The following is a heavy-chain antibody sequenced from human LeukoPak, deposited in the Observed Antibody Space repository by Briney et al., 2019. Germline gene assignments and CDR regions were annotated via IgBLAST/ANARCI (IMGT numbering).Heavy chain of an antibody. V-gene: IGHV4/OR15-8*01. D-gene: IGHD2-2*01. J-gene: IGHJ6*03. Sequence: SETLSLTCSVSGGSMSDSITWGWVRQPPGKGLEWLANIHDDDRTAPNPSLRSRLTISQDRSKNQFSLKVSSVTAADTAVYYCARVGGCSSISCSWKYYNYYMDVWGKGTTVTVSS. CDR1: GGSMSDSIT. CDR3: ARVGGCSSISCSWKYYNYYMDV. CDR2: IHDDDRT.